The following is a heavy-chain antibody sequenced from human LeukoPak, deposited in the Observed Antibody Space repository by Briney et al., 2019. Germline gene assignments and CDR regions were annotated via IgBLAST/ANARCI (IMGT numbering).Heavy chain of an antibody. J-gene: IGHJ6*02. V-gene: IGHV3-21*01. Sequence: PGGSLRLSCAASGFTFSRDSMNWVRQAPGKGLEWVSSISSSSSYIYYADSVKGRFTISRDNAKNSLYLQMNSLRAEDTAVYYCARVLALPGSSVEGYYYYGMDVWGQGTTVTVSS. CDR2: ISSSSSYI. CDR3: ARVLALPGSSVEGYYYYGMDV. CDR1: GFTFSRDS. D-gene: IGHD6-6*01.